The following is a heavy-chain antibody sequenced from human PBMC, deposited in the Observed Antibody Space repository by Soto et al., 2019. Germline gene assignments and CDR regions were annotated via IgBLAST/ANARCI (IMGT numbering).Heavy chain of an antibody. J-gene: IGHJ4*02. CDR1: GFTFSSYW. CDR2: IKEDGSDM. D-gene: IGHD3-3*01. CDR3: ATEVWVYYDFWSGYSDY. V-gene: IGHV3-7*01. Sequence: EVQLVESGGGLVQPGGSLRLSCAASGFTFSSYWMSWVRQAPGKGLEWVANIKEDGSDMYYVDSVKGRFTISRDNAKNSLCRQMNSLRAEDTAVYYCATEVWVYYDFWSGYSDYWGQGTLVTVSS.